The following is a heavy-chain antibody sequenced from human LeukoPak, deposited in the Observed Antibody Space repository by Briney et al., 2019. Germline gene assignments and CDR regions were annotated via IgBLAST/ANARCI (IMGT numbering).Heavy chain of an antibody. V-gene: IGHV1-69*05. CDR1: GGTFSCYA. J-gene: IGHJ6*03. D-gene: IGHD3-3*01. CDR2: IIPIFGTA. CDR3: ARTSSSYYDFWSGYYPSEYYYYYYMDV. Sequence: SVKVSCKASGGTFSCYAISWVRQAPGQGLEWMGGIIPIFGTANYAQKFQGRVTITTDESTSTAYMELSSLRSEDTAVYYCARTSSSYYDFWSGYYPSEYYYYYYMDVWGQGTTVTVSS.